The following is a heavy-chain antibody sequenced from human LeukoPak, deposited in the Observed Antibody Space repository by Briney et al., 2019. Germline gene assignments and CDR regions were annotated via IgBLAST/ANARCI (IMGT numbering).Heavy chain of an antibody. Sequence: PSETLSLTCTVSGGSISSGDYYWSWIRQPPGKGLEWIGYIYYSGSTYYNPSLKSRVTISVDTSKNQFSLKLSSVTAADTAVYYCARGAPPWGYYDSSGYIDYWGQGTLVTVSS. CDR3: ARGAPPWGYYDSSGYIDY. CDR1: GGSISSGDYY. J-gene: IGHJ4*02. D-gene: IGHD3-22*01. V-gene: IGHV4-30-4*01. CDR2: IYYSGST.